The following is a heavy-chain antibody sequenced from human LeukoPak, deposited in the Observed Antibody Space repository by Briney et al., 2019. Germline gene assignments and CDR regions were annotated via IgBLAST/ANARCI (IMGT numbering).Heavy chain of an antibody. CDR1: GGSFSGYY. CDR2: INHSGST. J-gene: IGHJ3*02. D-gene: IGHD6-13*01. V-gene: IGHV4-34*01. Sequence: PSETLSLTCAVYGGSFSGYYWSWIRQPPGKGLEWIGEINHSGSTNYNPSLKSRVTISVDTTKNQFSLKLSSVTAADAAVYYCARYPLAVAGTPRYAFDIWGQGTMVTVSS. CDR3: ARYPLAVAGTPRYAFDI.